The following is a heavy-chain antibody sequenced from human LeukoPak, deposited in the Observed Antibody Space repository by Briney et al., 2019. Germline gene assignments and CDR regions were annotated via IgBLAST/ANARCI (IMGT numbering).Heavy chain of an antibody. CDR1: GFTFSSYG. Sequence: PGGSLRLSCAASGFTFSSYGMHWVRQAPGKGLEWVAFIRYDGSNKYYADSVKGRFTISRDNSKNTLYLQMNSLRAEDTAVYYCAKDRGLLPAKYFDYWGQGTLVTVSS. J-gene: IGHJ4*02. CDR2: IRYDGSNK. D-gene: IGHD3-10*01. CDR3: AKDRGLLPAKYFDY. V-gene: IGHV3-30*02.